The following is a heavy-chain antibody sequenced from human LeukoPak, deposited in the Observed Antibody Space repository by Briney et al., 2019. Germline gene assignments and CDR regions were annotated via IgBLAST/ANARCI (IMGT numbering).Heavy chain of an antibody. CDR1: GFGFSNFW. V-gene: IGHV3-74*01. CDR2: IKTDGTTS. CDR3: AREADPTLYASSSPDY. Sequence: GGSLRLSCAASGFGFSNFWMHWVRQAPGKGLVWASRIKTDGTTSVYADSVKGRFTISRDNAKNTLYLHMKSLRTDDTAVYFCAREADPTLYASSSPDYWGQGTPVTVSS. J-gene: IGHJ4*01. D-gene: IGHD2/OR15-2a*01.